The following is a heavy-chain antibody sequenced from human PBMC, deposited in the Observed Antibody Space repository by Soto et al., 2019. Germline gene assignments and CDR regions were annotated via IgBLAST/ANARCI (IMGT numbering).Heavy chain of an antibody. V-gene: IGHV4-31*03. Sequence: SETLSLTCTVSGGSISSGGSYWSWIRQHPWKGLEWIGYIYYTGSTYYNPSLKSRVTISVDTSKNQFSLKLSSVTAADTAVYYCAGQPTAGSYYDLGSYYYYYAMDVWGQGTTVTVS. J-gene: IGHJ6*02. CDR2: IYYTGST. CDR3: AGQPTAGSYYDLGSYYYYYAMDV. CDR1: GGSISSGGSY. D-gene: IGHD3-10*01.